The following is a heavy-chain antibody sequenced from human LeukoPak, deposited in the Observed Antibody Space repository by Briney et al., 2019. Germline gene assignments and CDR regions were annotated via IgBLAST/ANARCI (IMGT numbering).Heavy chain of an antibody. J-gene: IGHJ4*02. D-gene: IGHD4-17*01. Sequence: PSETLSLTCTVSGGSISSYYWSWIRQPPGKGLEWIGYIYYSGSTNYNPSLKSRVTISVDTSKNQFSLKLSSVTAADTAVYYCARDLRPRRDYGDSVGYWGQGTLVTVSS. CDR1: GGSISSYY. CDR3: ARDLRPRRDYGDSVGY. V-gene: IGHV4-59*12. CDR2: IYYSGST.